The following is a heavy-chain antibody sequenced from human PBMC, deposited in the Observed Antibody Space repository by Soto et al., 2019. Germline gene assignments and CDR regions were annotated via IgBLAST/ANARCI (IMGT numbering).Heavy chain of an antibody. Sequence: EVQLLESGGGLVQPGGSLRLSCAASGFTFSSYAMSWVRQAPGKGLEWVSAISGSGGSTYYADSVKGRFTISRDNSKNSLYLQMNSLRAEDTAVYYCARDGGIVVVPAALPGMDVWGQGTTVTVSS. CDR2: ISGSGGST. D-gene: IGHD2-2*01. V-gene: IGHV3-23*01. CDR1: GFTFSSYA. CDR3: ARDGGIVVVPAALPGMDV. J-gene: IGHJ6*02.